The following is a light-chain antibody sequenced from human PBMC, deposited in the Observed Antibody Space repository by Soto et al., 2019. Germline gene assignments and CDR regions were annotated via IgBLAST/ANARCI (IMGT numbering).Light chain of an antibody. Sequence: DIQMTQSPSTLSASVGDRVTINCRASQNINNWLVWYQQKPGKAPKVLIYKASSLESGVPSRFSGSGSGTEFTLTISSLQTEDFATYYCQQYGANSPWTFGQGTKVEIK. CDR3: QQYGANSPWT. V-gene: IGKV1-5*03. J-gene: IGKJ1*01. CDR2: KAS. CDR1: QNINNW.